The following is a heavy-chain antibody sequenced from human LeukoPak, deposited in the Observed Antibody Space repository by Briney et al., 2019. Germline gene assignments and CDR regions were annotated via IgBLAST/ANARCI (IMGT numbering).Heavy chain of an antibody. J-gene: IGHJ4*02. V-gene: IGHV4-38-2*01. CDR1: GYSISSGYY. D-gene: IGHD3-16*02. CDR2: IYHSGST. Sequence: PSETLSLTCAVSGYSISSGYYWGWIRQPPGKGLEWIGSIYHSGSTYYNPSPKSRVTISVDTSKNQFSLKLSSVTAADTAVYYCARGPRGDYVWGSYRWYYFDYWGQGTLVTVSS. CDR3: ARGPRGDYVWGSYRWYYFDY.